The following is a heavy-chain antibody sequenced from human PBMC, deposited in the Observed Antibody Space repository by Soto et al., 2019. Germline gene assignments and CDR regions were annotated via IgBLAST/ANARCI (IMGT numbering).Heavy chain of an antibody. CDR1: GGSISSSNW. CDR2: IYHSGST. CDR3: ARDFRAVAGTFDY. D-gene: IGHD6-19*01. V-gene: IGHV4-4*02. Sequence: SETLSLTCAVSGGSISSSNWWSGVRQPPGKGLEWIGEIYHSGSTNYNPSLKSRVTISVDKSKNQFSLKLSSVTAADTAVYYCARDFRAVAGTFDYWGQGTLVTVSS. J-gene: IGHJ4*02.